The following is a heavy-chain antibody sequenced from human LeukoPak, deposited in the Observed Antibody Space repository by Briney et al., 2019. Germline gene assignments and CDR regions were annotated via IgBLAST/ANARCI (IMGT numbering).Heavy chain of an antibody. D-gene: IGHD2-15*01. CDR1: GFSFSRYW. CDR2: IKEDGSEK. CDR3: AREGYCSGGSCTGADDAFDI. Sequence: GGSLRLSCVASGFSFSRYWMSWVRQAPGKGLEWVANIKEDGSEKYYVDSVKGRFTISRDNAKNSVYLQMNSLRAEDTAVYYCAREGYCSGGSCTGADDAFDIWGQGTMVTVSS. V-gene: IGHV3-7*03. J-gene: IGHJ3*02.